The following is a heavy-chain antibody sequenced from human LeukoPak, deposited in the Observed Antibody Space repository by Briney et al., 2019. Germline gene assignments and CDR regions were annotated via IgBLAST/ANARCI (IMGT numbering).Heavy chain of an antibody. CDR3: ARLLRSPYYFDY. J-gene: IGHJ4*02. Sequence: PSETLSLTCTVSGGSISSSNYYWGWIRQPPGKGLECIGSIYYSGNTYYNPSLKSRVTISVDTSKNHFSLKLSSVTAADTAVYYCARLLRSPYYFDYWGQGTLVTVSS. CDR2: IYYSGNT. V-gene: IGHV4-39*02. D-gene: IGHD3-10*01. CDR1: GGSISSSNYY.